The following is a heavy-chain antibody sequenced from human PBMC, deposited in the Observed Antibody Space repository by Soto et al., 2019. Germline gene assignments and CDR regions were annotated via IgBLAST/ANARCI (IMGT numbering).Heavy chain of an antibody. CDR2: ISSSSRTI. CDR1: GFTFSSYS. CDR3: ARDQMVPT. J-gene: IGHJ5*02. V-gene: IGHV3-48*01. Sequence: EVQLVESGGGLVQPGGSLRLSCAASGFTFSSYSMKWVRQAPGKGLEWVSYISSSSRTIYYAGSVKGRFTISRDNAKNSLYMQMNSLRAEDTAVYYCARDQMVPTWGQGTLVTVSS. D-gene: IGHD2-8*01.